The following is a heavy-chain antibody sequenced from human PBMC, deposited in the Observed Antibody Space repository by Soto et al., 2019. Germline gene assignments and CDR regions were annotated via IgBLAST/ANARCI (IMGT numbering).Heavy chain of an antibody. CDR2: IFPGDAET. J-gene: IGHJ6*02. Sequence: GESLKISCKGSGYIFTTYWIAWVRQMPGKGLEWMGSIFPGDAETRFSPSFQGQVTISADKSINTAYLQWSGLRASDTAIYYCARVPAGFLEGAGGMDVWGQGTTVTVSS. D-gene: IGHD3-3*01. CDR3: ARVPAGFLEGAGGMDV. V-gene: IGHV5-51*01. CDR1: GYIFTTYW.